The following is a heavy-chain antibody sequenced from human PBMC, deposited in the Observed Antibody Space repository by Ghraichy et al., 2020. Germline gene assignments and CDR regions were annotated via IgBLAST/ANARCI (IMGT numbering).Heavy chain of an antibody. CDR1: GYTFTSYG. J-gene: IGHJ1*01. Sequence: ASVKVSCKASGYTFTSYGISWVRQAPGQGLEWMGWISAYNGNTNYAQKLQGRVTMTTDTSTSTAYMELRSLRSDDTAVYYCARDPWGTSWPPYFQHWGQGTLVTVSS. CDR2: ISAYNGNT. CDR3: ARDPWGTSWPPYFQH. D-gene: IGHD2-2*01. V-gene: IGHV1-18*01.